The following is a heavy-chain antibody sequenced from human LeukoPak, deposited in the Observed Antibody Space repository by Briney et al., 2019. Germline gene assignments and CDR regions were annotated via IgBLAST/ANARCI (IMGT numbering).Heavy chain of an antibody. CDR3: ARVGAVAGHGAFDY. CDR2: IYYSGST. V-gene: IGHV4-39*07. D-gene: IGHD6-19*01. Sequence: NPSETLSLTCTVSSDSISSSSYYWGWIHQPPGKGLEWIGTIYYSGSTYYNPSLKSRVTISVDTSKNQFSLRLTSVTAADTAVYYCARVGAVAGHGAFDYWGRGTLVTVSS. CDR1: SDSISSSSYY. J-gene: IGHJ4*02.